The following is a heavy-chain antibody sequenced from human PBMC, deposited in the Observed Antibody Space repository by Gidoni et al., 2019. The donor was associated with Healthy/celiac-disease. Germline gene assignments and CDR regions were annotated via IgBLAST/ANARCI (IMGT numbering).Heavy chain of an antibody. CDR3: ARHRTVIN. Sequence: GSEKYYVDSVKGRFTISRDNAKNSLYLQMNSLRAEDTAVYYCARHRTVINWGQGTLVTVSS. D-gene: IGHD3-22*01. V-gene: IGHV3-7*03. CDR2: GSEK. J-gene: IGHJ4*02.